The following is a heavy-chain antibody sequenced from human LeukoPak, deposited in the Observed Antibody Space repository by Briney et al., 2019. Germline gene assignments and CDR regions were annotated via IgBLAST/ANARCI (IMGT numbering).Heavy chain of an antibody. V-gene: IGHV4-38-2*02. D-gene: IGHD5-12*01. CDR1: GYSMNSVYY. J-gene: IGHJ3*02. CDR2: IYNSGST. Sequence: SETLSLTCTVSGYSMNSVYYWGWIRQPPGKGLEWIRSIYNSGSTSYNPSLKSRVTLSIDTSKNQFSLKLTSVTAADTAVYYCARNISGLGLYSHYAYDPAGAFDIWGQGTMVTVSS. CDR3: ARNISGLGLYSHYAYDPAGAFDI.